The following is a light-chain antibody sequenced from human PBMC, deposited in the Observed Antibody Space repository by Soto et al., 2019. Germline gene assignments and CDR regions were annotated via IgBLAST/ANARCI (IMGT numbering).Light chain of an antibody. CDR1: QSVSSY. CDR2: DAS. J-gene: IGKJ4*02. Sequence: EIVLTQSPATLSFSPGERATLSCRASQSVSSYLAWYQQKPGQAPRLLIYDASNRATGIPARLRGSGSGTDFTLTISSLEAEDFAVYYCQQRSNWPLTFGGGTKVEIK. CDR3: QQRSNWPLT. V-gene: IGKV3-11*01.